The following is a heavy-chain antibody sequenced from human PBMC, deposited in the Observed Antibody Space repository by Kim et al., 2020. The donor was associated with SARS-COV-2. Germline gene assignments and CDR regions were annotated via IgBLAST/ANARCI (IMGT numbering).Heavy chain of an antibody. CDR3: ARQGGAPLPARGIAAVDY. CDR1: GGSISSSSYY. Sequence: SETLSLTCTVSGGSISSSSYYWGWIRQPPGKGLEWIGSIYYSGSTYYNPSLKSRVTISVDTSKNQFSLKLSSVTAADTAVYYCARQGGAPLPARGIAAVDYWGQGTLVTVSS. V-gene: IGHV4-39*01. J-gene: IGHJ4*02. D-gene: IGHD6-13*01. CDR2: IYYSGST.